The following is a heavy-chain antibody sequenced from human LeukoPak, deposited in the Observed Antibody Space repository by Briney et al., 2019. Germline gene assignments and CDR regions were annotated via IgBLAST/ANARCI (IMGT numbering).Heavy chain of an antibody. Sequence: QPGGSLRLSCAASGLTFSSSWMNWVRQAPGKGLEWVANIKQDGSEEYYVDSVKGRFTISRDNAKNSLFLQMNSLRAEDTAIYYCARDPGNNNLWSGYDYWGQGTLVTVSS. D-gene: IGHD3-3*01. CDR3: ARDPGNNNLWSGYDY. J-gene: IGHJ4*02. CDR1: GLTFSSSW. CDR2: IKQDGSEE. V-gene: IGHV3-7*01.